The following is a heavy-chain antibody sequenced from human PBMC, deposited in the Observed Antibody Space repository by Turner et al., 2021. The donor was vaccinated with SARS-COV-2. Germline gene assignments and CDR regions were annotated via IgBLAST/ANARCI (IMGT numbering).Heavy chain of an antibody. CDR2: IYYSGST. J-gene: IGHJ4*02. D-gene: IGHD3-10*01. V-gene: IGHV4-39*01. CDR3: ARARGAPPLYYFDY. Sequence: QLQLQESGPGRVKPSETLSPTCTVSGGSISSSSYYWGWIRQPPGKGLEWIGSIYYSGSTYYNPSLKSRVTISVDTSKNQFSLKLSSVTAADTAVYYCARARGAPPLYYFDYWGQGTLVTVSS. CDR1: GGSISSSSYY.